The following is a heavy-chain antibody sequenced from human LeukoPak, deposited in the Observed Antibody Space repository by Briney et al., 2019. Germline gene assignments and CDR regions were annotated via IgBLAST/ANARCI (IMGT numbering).Heavy chain of an antibody. J-gene: IGHJ4*02. Sequence: GGSLGLSCAASEFTFSRHWMHWVRQAPGKGLVWVSYINSDGSSTSYADYVKGRFTISRDNAKNMLYLQMNSLRAEDTAVYYCARDGSLPDFWGQGTLVTVSS. CDR3: ARDGSLPDF. CDR2: INSDGSST. CDR1: EFTFSRHW. V-gene: IGHV3-74*01. D-gene: IGHD3-3*01.